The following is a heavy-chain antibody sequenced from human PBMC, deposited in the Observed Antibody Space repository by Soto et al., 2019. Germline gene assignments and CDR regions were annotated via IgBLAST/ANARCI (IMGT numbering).Heavy chain of an antibody. V-gene: IGHV4-39*01. J-gene: IGHJ6*02. CDR1: GGSISSSSYY. CDR3: ARAVRHYYYYYGMDV. Sequence: PSETLSLTCTVSGGSISSSSYYWGWIRQPPGKGLEWIGSIYYSGSTYYNPSLKSRVTISVDRSKNQFSLKLSSVTAADTAVYYCARAVRHYYYYYGMDVWGQGTTVTVSS. CDR2: IYYSGST. D-gene: IGHD3-10*01.